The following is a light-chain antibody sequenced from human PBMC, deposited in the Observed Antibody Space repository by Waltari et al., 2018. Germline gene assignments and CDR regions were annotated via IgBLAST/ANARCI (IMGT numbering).Light chain of an antibody. J-gene: IGKJ4*01. CDR3: KQKDISPLT. CDR1: QTVRATY. V-gene: IGKV3-20*01. CDR2: DTS. Sequence: EIVLTLSPCTLSLSPGERATLSCRASQTVRATYLAWYQQKPGQAPTLVIHDTSSRATGIPDRFSGSGSATDFSLTISSLEPEDFAVYCCKQKDISPLTFVGGTKVETK.